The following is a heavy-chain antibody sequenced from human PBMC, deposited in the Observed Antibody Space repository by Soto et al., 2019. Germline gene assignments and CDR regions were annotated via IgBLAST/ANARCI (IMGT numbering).Heavy chain of an antibody. CDR1: GYTFTNFG. Sequence: ASVKVSCKASGYTFTNFGISWVRQAPGQGLEWMGWISAYNGNTNYAQKFQGRVTMTADTSTTTAYMDLTSLRYDDTAMYYCATDRSSSHYWGQGTPVTVSS. CDR2: ISAYNGNT. CDR3: ATDRSSSHY. D-gene: IGHD6-13*01. V-gene: IGHV1-18*01. J-gene: IGHJ4*02.